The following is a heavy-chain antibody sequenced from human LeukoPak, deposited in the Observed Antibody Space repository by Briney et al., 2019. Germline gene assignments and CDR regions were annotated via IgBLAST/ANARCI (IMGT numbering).Heavy chain of an antibody. Sequence: GASVKVSCKASGYTFTSYGISWVRQAPGQGLEWMGGIIPIFGTANYAQKFQGRVTITADESTSTAYMELSSLRSEDTAVYYCARDGPFIVGAITGNDPWGQGTLVTVSS. J-gene: IGHJ5*02. CDR3: ARDGPFIVGAITGNDP. CDR2: IIPIFGTA. D-gene: IGHD1-26*01. V-gene: IGHV1-69*13. CDR1: GYTFTSYG.